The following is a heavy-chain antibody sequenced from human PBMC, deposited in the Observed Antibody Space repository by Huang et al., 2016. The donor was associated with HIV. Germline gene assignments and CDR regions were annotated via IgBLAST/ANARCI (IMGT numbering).Heavy chain of an antibody. CDR3: ARHEFDKTNYDYYGLDV. CDR1: GASLGDFS. V-gene: IGHV4-4*07. Sequence: VHLQESGPRLVKPSETLSLTCTVSGASLGDFSWHWVRQSAGRGLEWIGPVQKRVGTTYSPSLRGRVIRTDDPSKSQVSLNVASMTAADTATYYCARHEFDKTNYDYYGLDVWGHGTTVIVSS. J-gene: IGHJ6*02. CDR2: VQKRVGT. D-gene: IGHD3-16*01.